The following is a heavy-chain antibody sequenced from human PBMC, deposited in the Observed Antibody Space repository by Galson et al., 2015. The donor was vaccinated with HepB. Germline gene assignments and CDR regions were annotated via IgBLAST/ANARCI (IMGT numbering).Heavy chain of an antibody. CDR3: AKDLYGDQGYYFDY. Sequence: SLRLSCAASGFSFDDYAMHWVRQAPGKGLEWVSGISWSSGNIDYADSVEGRFTISRDNAKNSLYLQMNSLRAEDTALYYCAKDLYGDQGYYFDYWGQGTLVTVSS. CDR1: GFSFDDYA. CDR2: ISWSSGNI. V-gene: IGHV3-9*01. J-gene: IGHJ4*02. D-gene: IGHD4-17*01.